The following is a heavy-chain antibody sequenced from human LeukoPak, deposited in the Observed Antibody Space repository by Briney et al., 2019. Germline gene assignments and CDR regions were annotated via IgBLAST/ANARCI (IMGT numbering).Heavy chain of an antibody. CDR1: GFTFSSYG. J-gene: IGHJ4*02. CDR2: ISYDGSNK. D-gene: IGHD3-10*01. CDR3: ARDYGSGSYWVGNDC. Sequence: GRSLRLSCAASGFTFSSYGMHWVRQAPGKGLEWVAVISYDGSNKYYADSVKGRFTISRDNSKNTLYLQMNSLRAEDTAVHYCARDYGSGSYWVGNDCWGQGTLVTVSS. V-gene: IGHV3-30*03.